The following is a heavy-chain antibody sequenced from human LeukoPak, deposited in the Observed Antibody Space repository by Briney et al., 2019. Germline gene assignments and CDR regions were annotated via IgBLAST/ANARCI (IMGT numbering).Heavy chain of an antibody. CDR2: ITADGSQT. CDR1: GFTFSNYW. Sequence: GGSLRLSCAASGFTFSNYWIHWVRQVPQKGLLWVSRITADGSQTKYADSVRGRFTISRDNAKNTVFLQMNSLRSEDTAMYYCARDGGLGPPFDSWGQGPLVPVSS. CDR3: ARDGGLGPPFDS. D-gene: IGHD3-16*01. V-gene: IGHV3-74*01. J-gene: IGHJ4*02.